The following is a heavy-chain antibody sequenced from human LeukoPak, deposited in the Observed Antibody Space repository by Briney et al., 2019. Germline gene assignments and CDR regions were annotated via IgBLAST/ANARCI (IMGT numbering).Heavy chain of an antibody. V-gene: IGHV3-21*01. CDR2: ISSSSSYI. CDR3: ARGGIGVVIDY. D-gene: IGHD3-3*01. CDR1: GFTFSSYS. J-gene: IGHJ4*02. Sequence: GGSLRLSCAAPGFTFSSYSMNWVRQAPGKGLEWVSSISSSSSYIYYADSVKGRFTISRDNAKNSLYLQMNSLRAEDTAVYYCARGGIGVVIDYWGQGTLVTVSS.